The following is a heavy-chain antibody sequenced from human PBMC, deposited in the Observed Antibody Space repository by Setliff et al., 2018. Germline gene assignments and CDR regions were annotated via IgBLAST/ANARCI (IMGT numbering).Heavy chain of an antibody. J-gene: IGHJ6*03. CDR1: GFSFSDYN. Sequence: LRLSCTTSGFSFSDYNMNWVRQAPGKGLEWVSYISSSGTTIYYADSVKGRFTISRDNAKNSLYLQMNSLRAEDTAVYYCTRARDIAPTYYYMDVWGKGTTVTVSS. V-gene: IGHV3-48*01. CDR3: TRARDIAPTYYYMDV. D-gene: IGHD5-12*01. CDR2: ISSSGTTI.